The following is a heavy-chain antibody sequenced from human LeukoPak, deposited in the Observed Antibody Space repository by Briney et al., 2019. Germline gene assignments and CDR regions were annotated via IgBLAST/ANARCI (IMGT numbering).Heavy chain of an antibody. J-gene: IGHJ4*02. V-gene: IGHV1-2*06. Sequence: GASVKVSCKASGYTFTGYYMHWVRQAPGQGLEWMGRINPNSGGTNYAQKFQGRVTMTRDTPISTAYMELSRLRSDDTAVYYCARDSPRHCSGGGCYPLWGQGTLVTVSS. CDR1: GYTFTGYY. D-gene: IGHD2-15*01. CDR3: ARDSPRHCSGGGCYPL. CDR2: INPNSGGT.